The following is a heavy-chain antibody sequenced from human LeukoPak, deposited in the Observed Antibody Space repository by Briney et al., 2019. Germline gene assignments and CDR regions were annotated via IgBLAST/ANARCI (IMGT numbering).Heavy chain of an antibody. Sequence: GASVKVSCKASGYTFTGYYMHWVRQAPGQGLEWMGWINPNSGGTNYAQKFQGRVTMTRDTSISTAYMELSRLRSDDTAVYYCAREKRYCSGGSCYSSPIPNDYWGQGTLVTVFS. CDR3: AREKRYCSGGSCYSSPIPNDY. V-gene: IGHV1-2*02. J-gene: IGHJ4*02. CDR1: GYTFTGYY. CDR2: INPNSGGT. D-gene: IGHD2-15*01.